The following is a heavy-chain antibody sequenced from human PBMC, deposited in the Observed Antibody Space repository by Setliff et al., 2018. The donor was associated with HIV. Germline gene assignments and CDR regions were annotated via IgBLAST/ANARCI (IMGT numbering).Heavy chain of an antibody. CDR3: ARTLFCSGGSCFFDH. CDR2: IFNDGST. CDR1: GGSISSSGDY. V-gene: IGHV4-39*01. D-gene: IGHD2-15*01. Sequence: SETLSLTCTVSGGSISSSGDYWVWIRQPPGEGLEWIGSIFNDGSTFHNPSLKSRVTTSVDTSKNQFSLKLRSVTAADTAIYYCARTLFCSGGSCFFDHWGQGTRVTVSS. J-gene: IGHJ4*02.